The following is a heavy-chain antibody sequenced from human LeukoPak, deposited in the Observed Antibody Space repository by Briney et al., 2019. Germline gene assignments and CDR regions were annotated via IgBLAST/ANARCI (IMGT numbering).Heavy chain of an antibody. V-gene: IGHV3-30-3*01. CDR2: ISYDGSNK. CDR3: ARAGYSGYALGD. D-gene: IGHD5-12*01. CDR1: GFTFSSYA. Sequence: GGSLRLSCAASGFTFSSYAMHWVRQAPGKGLEWVAVISYDGSNKYYADSVKGRFTISRDNSKNTLYLQMNSLRTEDTAVYYCARAGYSGYALGDWGQGTLVTVSS. J-gene: IGHJ4*02.